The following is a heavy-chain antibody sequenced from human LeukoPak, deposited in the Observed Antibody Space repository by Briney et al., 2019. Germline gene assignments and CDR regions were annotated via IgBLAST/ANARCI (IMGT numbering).Heavy chain of an antibody. J-gene: IGHJ6*04. D-gene: IGHD3-10*01. CDR2: IWYDGGNK. V-gene: IGHV3-33*01. CDR1: GFTFSSYG. CDR3: ARDPGINGMDV. Sequence: GGSLRLSCAASGFTFSSYGMHWVRQAPGKGLEWVAVIWYDGGNKYYADSVKGRFTISRDNSKNMLYLQMNSLRAEDTAVYYCARDPGINGMDVWGKGTTVTVSS.